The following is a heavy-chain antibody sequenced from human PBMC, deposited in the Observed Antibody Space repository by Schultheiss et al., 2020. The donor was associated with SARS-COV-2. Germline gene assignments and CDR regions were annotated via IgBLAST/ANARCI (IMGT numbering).Heavy chain of an antibody. J-gene: IGHJ4*02. CDR2: INPNSGGT. CDR1: GYTFTAYY. V-gene: IGHV1-2*02. D-gene: IGHD5-18*01. CDR3: ARGRGYSYGYDRY. Sequence: ASVKVSCKASGYTFTAYYMHWIRQAPGQGLEWMGWINPNSGGTNYAQKFQGSVTMTRDTSISTAYMELSRLRSDDTAVYYCARGRGYSYGYDRYWGQGTLVTVSS.